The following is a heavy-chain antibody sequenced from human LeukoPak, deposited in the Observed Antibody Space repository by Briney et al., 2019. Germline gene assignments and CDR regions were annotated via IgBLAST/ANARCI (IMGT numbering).Heavy chain of an antibody. CDR2: ISWNSGSI. V-gene: IGHV3-9*01. CDR1: GFTFDDYA. D-gene: IGHD3-22*01. CDR3: AKDIYDSSGYPSYGMDV. J-gene: IGHJ6*02. Sequence: GGSLRLSCAASGFTFDDYAMHWVRQAPGKGLEWVSGISWNSGSIGYADSVKGRFTISRDNAKNSLYLQMNSLRAEDTALYYCAKDIYDSSGYPSYGMDVWGQGTTVTVSS.